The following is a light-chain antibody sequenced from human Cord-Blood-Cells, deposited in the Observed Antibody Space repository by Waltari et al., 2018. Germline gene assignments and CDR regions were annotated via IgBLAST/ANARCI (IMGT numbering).Light chain of an antibody. CDR2: EGS. Sequence: QSALTQPAPVSGSPGQSILITCTGTSSDAGSYNLVSWYQQHPGKSPKQMIYEGSKRHSWVCNLVSDSWCGHTAYLTTTEVQAEGEADYYRSSYAESSTWMFGGWTMLAVL. CDR3: SSYAESSTWM. CDR1: SSDAGSYNL. V-gene: IGLV2-23*01. J-gene: IGLJ3*02.